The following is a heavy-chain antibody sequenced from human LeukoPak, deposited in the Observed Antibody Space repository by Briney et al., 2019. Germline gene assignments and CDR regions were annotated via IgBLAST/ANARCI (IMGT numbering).Heavy chain of an antibody. V-gene: IGHV1-46*01. CDR1: GYTFTSYY. CDR2: INPSGGST. J-gene: IGHJ6*02. Sequence: GASVKVSCEASGYTFTSYYMHWVRQAPGQGLEWMGIINPSGGSTSYAQKFQGRVTMTRDTSTSTVYMELSSLRSEDTAVYYCASTLGYCSRTSCYAYYYYGMDVWGQGTTVTVSS. D-gene: IGHD2-2*01. CDR3: ASTLGYCSRTSCYAYYYYGMDV.